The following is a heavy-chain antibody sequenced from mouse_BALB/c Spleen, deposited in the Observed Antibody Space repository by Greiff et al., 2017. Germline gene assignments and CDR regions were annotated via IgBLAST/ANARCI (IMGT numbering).Heavy chain of an antibody. J-gene: IGHJ4*01. CDR1: GYAFTNYL. Sequence: QVHVKQSGAELVRPGTSVKVSCKASGYAFTNYLLEWVKQRPGQGLEWIGVINPGSGGTNYNEKFKGKATLTADKSSSTAYMQLSSLTSDDSAVYFCAREYGNYVDYAMDYWGQGTSVTVSS. V-gene: IGHV1-54*01. CDR3: AREYGNYVDYAMDY. CDR2: INPGSGGT. D-gene: IGHD2-10*02.